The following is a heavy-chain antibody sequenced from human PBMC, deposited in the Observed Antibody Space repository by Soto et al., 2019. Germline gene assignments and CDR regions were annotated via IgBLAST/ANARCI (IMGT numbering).Heavy chain of an antibody. CDR2: FDPEDGET. V-gene: IGHV1-24*01. J-gene: IGHJ4*02. CDR3: AAVRKVINVLQFLEWLFDY. Sequence: ASVKVSCKVSGYTLTELSMHWVRQAPGKGLEWMGGFDPEDGETIYAQKFQGRVTMTEDTSTDTAYMELSSLRSEDTAVYYCAAVRKVINVLQFLEWLFDYWGQGTLVTVSS. D-gene: IGHD3-3*01. CDR1: GYTLTELS.